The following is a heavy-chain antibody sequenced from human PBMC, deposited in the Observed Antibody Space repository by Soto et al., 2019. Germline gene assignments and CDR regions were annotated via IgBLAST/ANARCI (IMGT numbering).Heavy chain of an antibody. V-gene: IGHV1-18*01. CDR1: GYTFTSYG. D-gene: IGHD2-2*01. Sequence: ASVKVSCKASGYTFTSYGISWVRQAPGQGLEWMGWISAYNGNTNYAQKLQGRVTMTTDTSTSTAYMELRSLRSDDTAVYYCARSGGVDESHCSSTSCYPFDYWGQGTLVTVSS. CDR3: ARSGGVDESHCSSTSCYPFDY. J-gene: IGHJ4*02. CDR2: ISAYNGNT.